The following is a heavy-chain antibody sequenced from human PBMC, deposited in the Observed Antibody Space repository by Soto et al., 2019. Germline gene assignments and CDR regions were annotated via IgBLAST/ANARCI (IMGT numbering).Heavy chain of an antibody. J-gene: IGHJ6*02. CDR3: AKDTIDGGGAPDV. V-gene: IGHV3-23*01. Sequence: GGSLRLSCAAAGFTFSSYAMSWVRQAPGKGLEWVSAISGSGGSTYYADSVKGRFTISRDNSKNTLYLQMNSLRAEDTAVYYCAKDTIDGGGAPDVWGQGTTVTVSS. CDR2: ISGSGGST. CDR1: GFTFSSYA. D-gene: IGHD3-3*01.